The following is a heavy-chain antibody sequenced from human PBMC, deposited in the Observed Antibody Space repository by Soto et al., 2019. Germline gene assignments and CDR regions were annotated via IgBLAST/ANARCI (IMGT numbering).Heavy chain of an antibody. Sequence: GGSLRLSCAASGFTISNYGMHWVRQAPGKGLEWVAVISYDGTITYYADSVKGRFTISRDNSKNTLYLQMNSLRTEDTAVYYCATTRVGPCSSSICFSGIFDGMDVWGQGTTVTVS. V-gene: IGHV3-30-3*01. CDR2: ISYDGTIT. D-gene: IGHD2-2*01. CDR3: ATTRVGPCSSSICFSGIFDGMDV. J-gene: IGHJ6*02. CDR1: GFTISNYG.